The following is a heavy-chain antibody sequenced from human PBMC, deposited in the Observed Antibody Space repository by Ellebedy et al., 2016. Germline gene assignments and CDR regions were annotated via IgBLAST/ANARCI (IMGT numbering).Heavy chain of an antibody. D-gene: IGHD5-18*01. V-gene: IGHV3-11*01. J-gene: IGHJ6*02. CDR1: GLIFSDYD. Sequence: GESLKISXAASGLIFSDYDMGWIRQSPGKGLEWVSYISSSLDTIYYADSVKGRFTISRDNAKNSLYLQMNSLRAEDTALYFCAKDVAPGYSYGLTGGMDVWGQGTTVTVSS. CDR2: ISSSLDTI. CDR3: AKDVAPGYSYGLTGGMDV.